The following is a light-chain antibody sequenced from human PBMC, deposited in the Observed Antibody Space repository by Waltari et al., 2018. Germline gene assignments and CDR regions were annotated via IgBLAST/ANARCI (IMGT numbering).Light chain of an antibody. V-gene: IGKV1-39*01. J-gene: IGKJ4*01. CDR2: ATS. Sequence: DVKMTQSPSSLSASLGDIVPINCRASRGVPGYLNWYQQKPGKVPKLLIYATSTLHSGVPSRFSGSGSGTDYTLTISSLQPEDFATYYCQQSHSSPLTFGGGTKVEIK. CDR1: RGVPGY. CDR3: QQSHSSPLT.